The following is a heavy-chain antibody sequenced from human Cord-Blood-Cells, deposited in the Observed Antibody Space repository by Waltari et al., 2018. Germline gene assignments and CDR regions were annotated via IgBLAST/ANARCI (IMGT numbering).Heavy chain of an antibody. D-gene: IGHD1-26*01. CDR2: IYYSGST. V-gene: IGHV4-39*01. CDR3: ARGSGSYYYYYYYGMDV. CDR1: GGSISSSSYY. Sequence: QLQLQESGPGLVKPSETLSLTCTVSGGSISSSSYYWGWTRRPPGKGLEWIGSIYYSGSTYYNPSLKSRVTISVDTSKNQFSLKLSSVTAADTAVYYCARGSGSYYYYYYYGMDVWGQGTTVTVSS. J-gene: IGHJ6*02.